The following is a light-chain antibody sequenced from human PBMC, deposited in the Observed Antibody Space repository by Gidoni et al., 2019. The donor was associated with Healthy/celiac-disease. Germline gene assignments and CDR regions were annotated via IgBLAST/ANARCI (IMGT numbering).Light chain of an antibody. V-gene: IGKV2-29*02. CDR1: QSLLHSAGRTY. J-gene: IGKJ1*01. Sequence: DIVMPQTPLSLSVTPGQPASISCKSSQSLLHSAGRTYLYWYMQKSGQSPQLLIYEISNRFSGVPDRFSGSGSGTDFTLKISRVEADDVATYYCMQGVRLPWTFGQGTKVEIK. CDR3: MQGVRLPWT. CDR2: EIS.